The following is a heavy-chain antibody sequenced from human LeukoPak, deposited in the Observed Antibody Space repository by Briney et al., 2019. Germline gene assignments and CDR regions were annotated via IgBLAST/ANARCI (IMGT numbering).Heavy chain of an antibody. Sequence: SETLSLTCTVSGGSISSYYWSWIRQPAGKGLEWIGRIYTSGSTHYNPSLKSRVTMSVDTSKNQFSLNLRSVTASDTAVYFCARDEAPEYWGQGILVTVSS. J-gene: IGHJ4*02. CDR1: GGSISSYY. CDR2: IYTSGST. CDR3: ARDEAPEY. V-gene: IGHV4-4*07.